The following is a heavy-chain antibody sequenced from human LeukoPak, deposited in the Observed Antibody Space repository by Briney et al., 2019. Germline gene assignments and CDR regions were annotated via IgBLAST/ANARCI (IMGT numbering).Heavy chain of an antibody. CDR2: INAGNGDT. J-gene: IGHJ4*02. CDR3: GRDVRGMTTAYFDS. Sequence: ASVKVSCKASGYTFTSYAMHWVRQAPGQRLEWMGWINAGNGDTKYSQKFQGRVTITRDTSASTGYMELSSLRSEDTAMYYCGRDVRGMTTAYFDSWGQGTLVTVSS. V-gene: IGHV1-3*01. D-gene: IGHD4-11*01. CDR1: GYTFTSYA.